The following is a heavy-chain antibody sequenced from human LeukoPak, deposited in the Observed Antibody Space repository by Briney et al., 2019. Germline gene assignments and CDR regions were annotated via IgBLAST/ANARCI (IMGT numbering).Heavy chain of an antibody. CDR1: AGTRSSYA. CDR2: IIPIFGTA. CDR3: ARDHCSSTSCYYLTDPPFDP. Sequence: ASVKVCCKASAGTRSSYAISWVRKAPGLVLKWMGGIIPIFGTANYAQKCQGRVTITADESTSTAYMELSSLRSEDTAVYYCARDHCSSTSCYYLTDPPFDPWGQGTLVTVSS. J-gene: IGHJ5*02. V-gene: IGHV1-69*13. D-gene: IGHD2-2*01.